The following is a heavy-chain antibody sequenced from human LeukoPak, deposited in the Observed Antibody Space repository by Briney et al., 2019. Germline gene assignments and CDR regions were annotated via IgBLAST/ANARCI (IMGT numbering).Heavy chain of an antibody. D-gene: IGHD3-9*01. Sequence: GGSLRLSCAASGFTFDDYAMHWVRLAPGKGLEWVSGISWNSGSIGYADSVKGRFTISRDNAKNSLYLQMNSLRAEDTALYYCAKDLAYDILTGHDAFDIWGQGTMVTVSS. CDR3: AKDLAYDILTGHDAFDI. CDR1: GFTFDDYA. CDR2: ISWNSGSI. V-gene: IGHV3-9*01. J-gene: IGHJ3*02.